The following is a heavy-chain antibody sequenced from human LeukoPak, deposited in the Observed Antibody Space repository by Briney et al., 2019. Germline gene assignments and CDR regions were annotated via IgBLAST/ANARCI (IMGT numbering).Heavy chain of an antibody. V-gene: IGHV3-23*01. CDR2: ITGSGGVT. J-gene: IGHJ4*02. D-gene: IGHD4-17*01. Sequence: GGSLRLSCAASGLSFTSCAMNWVRQAPGKGLEWVSSITGSGGVTYYADSVKGRFTISRDNSKNTLYLQMNSLRAEDTAVYFCAKDRYGDYSFDYWGQGTLVTVSS. CDR3: AKDRYGDYSFDY. CDR1: GLSFTSCA.